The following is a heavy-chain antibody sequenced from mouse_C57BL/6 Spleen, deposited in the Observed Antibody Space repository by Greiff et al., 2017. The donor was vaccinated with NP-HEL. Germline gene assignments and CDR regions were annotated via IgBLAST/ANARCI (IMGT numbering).Heavy chain of an antibody. CDR2: ISSGSSTI. D-gene: IGHD2-4*01. CDR3: ARNDYQAWFAY. J-gene: IGHJ3*01. Sequence: DVMLVESGGGLVKPGGSLKLSCAASGFTFSDYGMHWVRQAPEKGLEWVAYISSGSSTIYYADTVKGRFTISRDNAKNTLFLQMTSLRSEDTAMYYCARNDYQAWFAYWGQGTLVTVSA. CDR1: GFTFSDYG. V-gene: IGHV5-17*01.